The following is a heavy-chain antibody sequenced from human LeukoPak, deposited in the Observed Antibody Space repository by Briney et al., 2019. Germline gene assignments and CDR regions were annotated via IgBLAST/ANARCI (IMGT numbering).Heavy chain of an antibody. CDR1: GYSFTNYW. J-gene: IGHJ4*02. D-gene: IGHD4-23*01. V-gene: IGHV5-51*01. CDR2: IYPGDSDT. CDR3: CRMVTQTFDY. Sequence: PGESLKISCKGSGYSFTNYWIGWVRQMPGKGLEWMGIIYPGDSDTRYSPSFQGQVTVSADKSINTAYLQWSSLKASDTAMYYCCRMVTQTFDYWGQGTLVTVSS.